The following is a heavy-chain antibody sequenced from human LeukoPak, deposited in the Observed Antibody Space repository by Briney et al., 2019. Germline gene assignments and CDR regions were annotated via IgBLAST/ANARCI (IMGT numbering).Heavy chain of an antibody. V-gene: IGHV5-51*01. Sequence: GESLKISCKGSGYSFTSYCIGWVRQMPGKGLEWMGIIYPGDSDTRYSPSFQGQVTISADKSISTAYLQWSSLKASDTAMYYCARLRIPSPFIAAAGDYWGQGTLVTVSS. D-gene: IGHD6-13*01. CDR1: GYSFTSYC. J-gene: IGHJ4*02. CDR3: ARLRIPSPFIAAAGDY. CDR2: IYPGDSDT.